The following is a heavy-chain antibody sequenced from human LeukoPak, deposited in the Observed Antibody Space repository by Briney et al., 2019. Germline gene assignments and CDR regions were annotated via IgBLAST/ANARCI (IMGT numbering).Heavy chain of an antibody. J-gene: IGHJ6*03. CDR2: IYYSGST. D-gene: IGHD6-19*01. CDR1: GGSISSYY. CDR3: ARVVAVAASWRLVNYYYYMDV. Sequence: SETLSLTCTVSGGSISSYYWSWIRQPPGKGLEWIGYIYYSGSTNYNPSLKSRVTISVDTSKNRFSLKLSSVTAADTAVYYCARVVAVAASWRLVNYYYYMDVWGKGTTVTVSS. V-gene: IGHV4-59*01.